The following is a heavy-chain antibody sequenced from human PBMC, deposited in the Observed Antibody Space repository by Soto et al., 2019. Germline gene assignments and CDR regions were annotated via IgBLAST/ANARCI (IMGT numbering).Heavy chain of an antibody. CDR2: IDNSGSII. CDR1: GFTFISYS. CDR3: ARDLSAMARSLDY. Sequence: EVQLVESGGGLVQPGGSLRLSCAASGFTFISYSMNWVRQAPGEGLEWISYIDNSGSIIYYANSVKGRFTISRDNAINSLYLQMSSLRDEDTAVYYCARDLSAMARSLDYWGQGTLVTVSS. V-gene: IGHV3-48*02. D-gene: IGHD6-19*01. J-gene: IGHJ4*02.